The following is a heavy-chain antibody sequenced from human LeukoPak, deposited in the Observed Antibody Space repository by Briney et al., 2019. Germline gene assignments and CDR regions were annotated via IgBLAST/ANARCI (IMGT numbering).Heavy chain of an antibody. CDR2: IWYDGSNK. J-gene: IGHJ3*02. V-gene: IGHV3-33*08. Sequence: PGRSLRLSCAASGFTFSSYAMHWVRQAPGKGLEWVAVIWYDGSNKYYADSVKGRFTISRDNSKNTLYLQMNSLRAEDTAVYYCARDYDILTGYPDAFDIWGQGTMVTVSS. CDR1: GFTFSSYA. D-gene: IGHD3-9*01. CDR3: ARDYDILTGYPDAFDI.